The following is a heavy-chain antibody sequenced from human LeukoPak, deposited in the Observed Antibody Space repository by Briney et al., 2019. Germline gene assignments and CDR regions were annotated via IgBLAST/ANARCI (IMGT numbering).Heavy chain of an antibody. J-gene: IGHJ6*02. D-gene: IGHD6-13*01. V-gene: IGHV1-8*01. Sequence: ASVKVSCKASGYTFTSYDINWVRQATGQGLEWMGWKNPNSGNTGYAQKFQGRVTMTRNTSISTAYMELSSLRSEDTAVYYCARGGRGSWYIPYYYYGMDVWGQGTTVTVSS. CDR1: GYTFTSYD. CDR3: ARGGRGSWYIPYYYYGMDV. CDR2: KNPNSGNT.